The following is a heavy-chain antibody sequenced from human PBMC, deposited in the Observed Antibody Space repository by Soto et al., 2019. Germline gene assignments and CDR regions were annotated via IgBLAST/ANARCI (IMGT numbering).Heavy chain of an antibody. CDR1: LYTFTIYS. Sequence: GASVKXSFNASLYTFTIYSIHWVRHAPGQRLEWMGWINAGNGNTKYSQKFQGRVTITRDTSASTAYMELSSLRSEDTAVYYCAREGGTTYLGMDVWGQGTTVTVSS. D-gene: IGHD1-7*01. J-gene: IGHJ6*02. V-gene: IGHV1-3*01. CDR2: INAGNGNT. CDR3: AREGGTTYLGMDV.